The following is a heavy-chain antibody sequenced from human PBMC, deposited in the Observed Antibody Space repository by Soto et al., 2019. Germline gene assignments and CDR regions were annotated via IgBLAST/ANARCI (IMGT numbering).Heavy chain of an antibody. CDR2: IGTAGDT. Sequence: GGSLRLSCAASGFTFSSYDMHWVRQATGKGLEWVSAIGTAGDTYYPGSVKGRFTISRENAKNSLYLQMNSLRAGDTAVYYCVRGPTWYGMDVWGQGTTVTVS. D-gene: IGHD3-10*01. CDR1: GFTFSSYD. CDR3: VRGPTWYGMDV. J-gene: IGHJ6*02. V-gene: IGHV3-13*04.